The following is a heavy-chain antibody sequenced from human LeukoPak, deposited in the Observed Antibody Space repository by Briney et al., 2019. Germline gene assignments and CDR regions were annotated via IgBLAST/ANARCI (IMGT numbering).Heavy chain of an antibody. D-gene: IGHD3-22*01. Sequence: SQTLSLTCTVSGGSISSGSYYWSWIRQPAGKGLEWIGRIYTSGSTNYNPSLKSRVTISVDTSKNQFSLKLSSVTAADTAVYYCASAGYYDSSGFDYWGQGTLVTVSS. V-gene: IGHV4-61*02. CDR3: ASAGYYDSSGFDY. CDR2: IYTSGST. J-gene: IGHJ4*02. CDR1: GGSISSGSYY.